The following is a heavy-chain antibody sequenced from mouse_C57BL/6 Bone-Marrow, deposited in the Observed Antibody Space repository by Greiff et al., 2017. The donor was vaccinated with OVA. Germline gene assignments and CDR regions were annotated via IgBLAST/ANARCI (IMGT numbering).Heavy chain of an antibody. CDR3: ARNYYYGSSYVPYWYFDV. D-gene: IGHD1-1*01. CDR1: GFTFSSYG. J-gene: IGHJ1*03. Sequence: EVQRVESGGDLVKPGGSLKLSCAASGFTFSSYGMSWVRQTPDKRLEWVATISSGGSYTYYPDSVKGRFTISRDNAKNNLYLQMSHLKSEDTAMYYYARNYYYGSSYVPYWYFDVWGTGTTVTVSS. CDR2: ISSGGSYT. V-gene: IGHV5-6*01.